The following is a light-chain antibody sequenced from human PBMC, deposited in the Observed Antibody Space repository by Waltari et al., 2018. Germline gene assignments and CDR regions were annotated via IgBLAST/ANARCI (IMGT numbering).Light chain of an antibody. CDR3: CSYAGANTYV. CDR2: EVS. Sequence: QSALTQPASVSGSPGQSITVSCTGTRSDVGGYNLVSWYQHHPPKAPKLMIYEVSKRPSGVSNRFSGSKSGNTASLTISGLQPEDEADYYCCSYAGANTYVFGSGTKVTVL. V-gene: IGLV2-23*02. J-gene: IGLJ1*01. CDR1: RSDVGGYNL.